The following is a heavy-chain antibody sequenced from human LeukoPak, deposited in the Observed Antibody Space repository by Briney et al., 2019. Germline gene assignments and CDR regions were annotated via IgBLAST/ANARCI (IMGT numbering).Heavy chain of an antibody. CDR1: GFTLRSYA. V-gene: IGHV3-30-3*01. D-gene: IGHD6-13*01. CDR3: TTDLGGSSSWYYC. CDR2: ISYDETTK. J-gene: IGHJ4*02. Sequence: GGSLKLSCAASGFTLRSYAMHWVRQAPGKGLEWVAVISYDETTKYYADSVKGRFTISSNNSKNTLYLQMNSLKTEDTAVYYCTTDLGGSSSWYYCWGQGTLVTVSS.